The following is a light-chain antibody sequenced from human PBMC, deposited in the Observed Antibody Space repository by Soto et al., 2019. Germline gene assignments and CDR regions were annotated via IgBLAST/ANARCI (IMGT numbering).Light chain of an antibody. CDR2: GTS. J-gene: IGKJ5*01. V-gene: IGKV1-39*01. CDR1: QAINTY. Sequence: DIQMTQSPSFLSASVGDRVTISCRASQAINTYLNWYQQKPGKAPKLLIYGTSDLQNGVPSRFSGGGSRTDFALTINCLQPEAFATYDYTQSYSTLLITFGQGTQLEV. CDR3: TQSYSTLLIT.